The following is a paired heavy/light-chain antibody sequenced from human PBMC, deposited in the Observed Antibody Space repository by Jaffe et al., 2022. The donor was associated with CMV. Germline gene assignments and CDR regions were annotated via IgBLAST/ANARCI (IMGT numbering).Heavy chain of an antibody. CDR3: AKKVAAVPKD. D-gene: IGHD6-13*01. CDR2: ISGSGGST. J-gene: IGHJ4*02. V-gene: IGHV3-23*01. CDR1: GFTFSSYA. Sequence: EVQLLESGGGLVQPGGSLRLSCAASGFTFSSYAMSWVRQAPGKGLEWVSAISGSGGSTYYADSVKGRFTISRDNSKNTLYLQMNSLRAEDTAVYYCAKKVAAVPKDWGQGTLVTVSS.
Light chain of an antibody. CDR2: AAS. CDR3: QQYNSYSWT. V-gene: IGKV1-16*02. Sequence: DIQMTQSPSSLSASVGDRVTITCRASQGISNYLAWFQQKPGKAPKSLIYAASSLQSGVPSKFSGSGSGTDFTLTISSLQPEDFATYYCQQYNSYSWTFGQGTKVEIK. CDR1: QGISNY. J-gene: IGKJ1*01.